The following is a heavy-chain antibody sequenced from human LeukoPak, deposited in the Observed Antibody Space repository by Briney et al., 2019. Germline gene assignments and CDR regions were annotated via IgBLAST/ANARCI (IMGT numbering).Heavy chain of an antibody. CDR3: AKDLAVVTPGGMDV. D-gene: IGHD4-23*01. Sequence: GGSLRLSCAASGFTFSSNAMSWVRQAPGKGLEWVSSISGSGGVTYYADSVKGRFTVSRDNSKNTLYVQMNSLRAEDTAVYYCAKDLAVVTPGGMDVWGQGTTVAVSS. CDR2: ISGSGGVT. CDR1: GFTFSSNA. V-gene: IGHV3-23*01. J-gene: IGHJ6*02.